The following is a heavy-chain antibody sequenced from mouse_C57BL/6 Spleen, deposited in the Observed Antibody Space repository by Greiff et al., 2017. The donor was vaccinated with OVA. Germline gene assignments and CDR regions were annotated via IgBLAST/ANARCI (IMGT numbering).Heavy chain of an antibody. D-gene: IGHD1-1*01. CDR1: GYTFTSYW. V-gene: IGHV1-72*01. CDR3: ARHCSSYDYAMDY. Sequence: QVQLQQPGAELVKPGASVKLSCKASGYTFTSYWMHWVKQRPGRGLEWIGMIDPNSGGTKYNEKFKSKATLTVDKPSSTAYMQLSSLTSEDSAVYYCARHCSSYDYAMDYWGQGTSVTVSS. J-gene: IGHJ4*01. CDR2: IDPNSGGT.